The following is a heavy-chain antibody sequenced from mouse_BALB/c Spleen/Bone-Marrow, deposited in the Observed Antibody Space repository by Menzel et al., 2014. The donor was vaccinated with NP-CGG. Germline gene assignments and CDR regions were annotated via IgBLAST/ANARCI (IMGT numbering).Heavy chain of an antibody. CDR2: FHPRDVST. Sequence: QVQLKESGPELVKPGASGRISCKASGYIFTNYYIHWVNQRPGQGLEWIGYFHPRDVSTNYNEKFKGKATLTADTSSSTAYMQLSSLTSEDSAVYFCAIPGPLDYWGQGTSVTVSS. J-gene: IGHJ4*01. CDR3: AIPGPLDY. V-gene: IGHV1S12*01. CDR1: GYIFTNYY.